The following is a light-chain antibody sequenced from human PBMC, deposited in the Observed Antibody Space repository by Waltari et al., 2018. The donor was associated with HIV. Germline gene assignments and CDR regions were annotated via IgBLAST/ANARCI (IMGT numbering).Light chain of an antibody. J-gene: IGLJ1*01. CDR1: SSDDGGQTH. CDR2: EVS. Sequence: QSALTQPASVSGSPGQSIPISCTGTSSDDGGQTHVSWYQQHPGKAPNLMIYEVSKRPSGVSNRFSGSKSGNTASLTISGLQAEDEADYYCSSYTSSSTRVFGTGTKVTVL. V-gene: IGLV2-14*01. CDR3: SSYTSSSTRV.